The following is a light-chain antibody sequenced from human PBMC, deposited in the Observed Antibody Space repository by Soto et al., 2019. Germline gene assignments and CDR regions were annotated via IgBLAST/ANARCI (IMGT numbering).Light chain of an antibody. V-gene: IGKV1-5*03. CDR1: QRFSTW. Sequence: DIHMTQSPSTLSASVGDRVTITCRASQRFSTWLAWYQQKPRKAPKVLIYKASSLESGVPSRFSGSGSGTEFTLTISSLQPDDFATYYCQQYYSFWTFGQGTKVEIK. CDR3: QQYYSFWT. J-gene: IGKJ1*01. CDR2: KAS.